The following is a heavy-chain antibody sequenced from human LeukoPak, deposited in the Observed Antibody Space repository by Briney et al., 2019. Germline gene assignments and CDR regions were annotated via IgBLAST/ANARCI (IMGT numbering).Heavy chain of an antibody. CDR3: AREIGYSSSWYENWFDP. CDR2: IYYSGST. D-gene: IGHD6-13*01. J-gene: IGHJ5*02. V-gene: IGHV4-61*08. Sequence: SETLSLTCTVSGGSISSGGYYWSWIRQHPGKGLEWIGYIYYSGSTNYNPSLKSRVTISVDTSKNQFSLKLSSVTAADTTVYYCAREIGYSSSWYENWFDPWGQGTLVTVSS. CDR1: GGSISSGGYY.